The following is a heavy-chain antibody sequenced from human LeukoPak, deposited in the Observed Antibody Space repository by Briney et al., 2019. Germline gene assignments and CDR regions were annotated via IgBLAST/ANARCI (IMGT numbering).Heavy chain of an antibody. CDR1: GFTFSSYW. CDR2: INQDGSEK. D-gene: IGHD3-22*01. V-gene: IGHV3-7*01. CDR3: ARETFNHDSSGYYLY. J-gene: IGHJ4*02. Sequence: GGSLRLSCAASGFTFSSYWMTWVRQAPGEGLEWVANINQDGSEKYYVDSVKGRFTISRDNAKNSLYLQMNSLRGEDTAVYYCARETFNHDSSGYYLYWGQGTLVTVSS.